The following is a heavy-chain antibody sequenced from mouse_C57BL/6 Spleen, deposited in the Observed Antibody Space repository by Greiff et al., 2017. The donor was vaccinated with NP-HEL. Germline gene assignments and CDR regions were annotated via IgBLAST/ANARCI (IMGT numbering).Heavy chain of an antibody. V-gene: IGHV1-82*01. Sequence: QVQLQQSGPELVKPGASVKISCKASGYAFSSSWMNWVKQRPGQGLEWIGRIYPGDGDTNYNGKFKGKATLTADKSSSTAYMQLSSLTSEDSAVYFCARGDYYGSPALFDYWGQGTTLTVSS. CDR1: GYAFSSSW. CDR2: IYPGDGDT. J-gene: IGHJ2*01. D-gene: IGHD1-1*01. CDR3: ARGDYYGSPALFDY.